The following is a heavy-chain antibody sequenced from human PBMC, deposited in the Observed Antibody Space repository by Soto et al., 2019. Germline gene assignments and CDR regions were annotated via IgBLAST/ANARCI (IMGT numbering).Heavy chain of an antibody. J-gene: IGHJ6*02. CDR3: ARDREYYYDSSGNYYYHYGLDV. CDR1: RYTFTDYG. Sequence: GXSVKVSCKATRYTFTDYGIRWVREAPVQGLEWMGWISGYNGNTKYAQKFQGRVTMTTDTPTNTAYMELRSLRSDETAVYYCARDREYYYDSSGNYYYHYGLDVWGQGTPVTVSS. V-gene: IGHV1-18*04. CDR2: ISGYNGNT. D-gene: IGHD3-22*01.